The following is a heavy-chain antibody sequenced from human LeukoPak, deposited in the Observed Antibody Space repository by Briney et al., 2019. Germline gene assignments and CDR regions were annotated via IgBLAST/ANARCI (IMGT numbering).Heavy chain of an antibody. CDR1: GYSFTSYW. Sequence: GESLKISCKASGYSFTSYWIGWVRQMPGKGLEWMGIMYPGDSDTRYSPSFQGQVTISADKSISTAYLQWSSLKASDTAMCYCARDYYDSSGYSRDAFDIWGQGTMVTVSS. J-gene: IGHJ3*02. CDR3: ARDYYDSSGYSRDAFDI. V-gene: IGHV5-51*01. CDR2: MYPGDSDT. D-gene: IGHD3-22*01.